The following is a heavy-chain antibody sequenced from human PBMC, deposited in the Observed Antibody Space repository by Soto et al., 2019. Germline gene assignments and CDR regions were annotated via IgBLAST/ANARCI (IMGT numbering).Heavy chain of an antibody. Sequence: GGSLRLSCAASGFTFSSYAMHWVRQAPGKGLEWVAVISYDGSNKYYADSVKGRFTISRDNSKNTLYLQMNSLRAEDTAVYYCAREWVDTSIAARTEDYGMDVWGQGTTVTVSS. V-gene: IGHV3-30-3*01. CDR1: GFTFSSYA. CDR2: ISYDGSNK. J-gene: IGHJ6*02. D-gene: IGHD6-6*01. CDR3: AREWVDTSIAARTEDYGMDV.